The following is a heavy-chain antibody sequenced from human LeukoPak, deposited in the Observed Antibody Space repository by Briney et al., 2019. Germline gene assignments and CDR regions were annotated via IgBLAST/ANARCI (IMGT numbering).Heavy chain of an antibody. CDR2: IYPGDSDT. V-gene: IGHV5-51*01. J-gene: IGHJ3*02. Sequence: GESLKISCKPSGYSFTTYWIGWVRQMPGKGLEWMGIIYPGDSDTKYSPSFQGQVTISADKSISTAYLQWSSLKASDTAMYYCATTTSSSYAFDIWGQGTMVTVSS. D-gene: IGHD1-1*01. CDR3: ATTTSSSYAFDI. CDR1: GYSFTTYW.